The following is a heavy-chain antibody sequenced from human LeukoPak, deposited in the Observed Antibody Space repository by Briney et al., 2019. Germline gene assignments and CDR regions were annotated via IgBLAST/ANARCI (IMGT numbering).Heavy chain of an antibody. V-gene: IGHV4-4*07. Sequence: PSETLSLTCTVSGGSISSYYWSWIRQPAGKGLEWIGRIYTSGSTNYNPSLKSRVTISVDTSKNQFSLKLSSVTAANTAVYYCARERKGYFDWLYYFDYWGQGTLVTVSS. CDR1: GGSISSYY. CDR2: IYTSGST. CDR3: ARERKGYFDWLYYFDY. J-gene: IGHJ4*02. D-gene: IGHD3-9*01.